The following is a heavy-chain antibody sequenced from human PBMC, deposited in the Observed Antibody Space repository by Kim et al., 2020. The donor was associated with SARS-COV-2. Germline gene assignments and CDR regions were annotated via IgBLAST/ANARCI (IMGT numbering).Heavy chain of an antibody. CDR1: GFIFSSYW. V-gene: IGHV3-74*01. Sequence: GGSLRLPCTASGFIFSSYWMYWVRQAPGKGLVWVSRIKSDGSSTSYADSVKGRFTISRDNAKNTLYLQMNSLRAEDTAVYYCARDVQFWTGGTSAPWGQGTLVTVSS. D-gene: IGHD2-2*01. CDR2: IKSDGSST. J-gene: IGHJ5*02. CDR3: ARDVQFWTGGTSAP.